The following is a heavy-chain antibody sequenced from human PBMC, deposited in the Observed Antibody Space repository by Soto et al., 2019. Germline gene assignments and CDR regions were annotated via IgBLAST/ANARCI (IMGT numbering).Heavy chain of an antibody. CDR1: GFTFSDYY. V-gene: IGHV3-11*04. CDR2: ITQSGHAT. J-gene: IGHJ4*02. D-gene: IGHD5-12*01. CDR3: ARAIRGYGAYGGY. Sequence: PGGSLRLSCAASGFTFSDYYMSWIRQTPGKGLEWVSYITQSGHATQYADSVRGRFTISRDNNKNSLYLQMNSLRVEDTGVYYCARAIRGYGAYGGYLGQGALVTVPS.